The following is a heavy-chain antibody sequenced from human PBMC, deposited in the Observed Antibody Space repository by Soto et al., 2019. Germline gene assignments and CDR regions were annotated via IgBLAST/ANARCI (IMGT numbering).Heavy chain of an antibody. Sequence: EVQLLESGGGSVQPGGPLMLSCAASGFTFSSYSLSWLRQAPGKGLEWVSGISGSGQTTHYKDSVKGRFTISRDNFRNTLYLQVNSLRAEDTAIYFCAKSRGDSWTTYFFDYWGQGALVTVSS. CDR1: GFTFSSYS. CDR3: AKSRGDSWTTYFFDY. CDR2: ISGSGQTT. D-gene: IGHD4-4*01. J-gene: IGHJ4*02. V-gene: IGHV3-23*01.